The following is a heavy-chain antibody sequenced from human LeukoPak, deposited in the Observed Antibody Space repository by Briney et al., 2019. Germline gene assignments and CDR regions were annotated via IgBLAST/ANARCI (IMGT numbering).Heavy chain of an antibody. CDR2: IRYDGSNK. CDR1: GFTFSSYG. D-gene: IGHD3-9*01. CDR3: AKDRYYDIPLDY. J-gene: IGHJ4*02. Sequence: GGSLRLSCAASGFTFSSYGMHWVRQAPGKGLEWVALIRYDGSNKYYADSVKGRFTISRDNSKNTLYLQMNSLRAEDTAVYYCAKDRYYDIPLDYWGQGTLVTVSS. V-gene: IGHV3-30*02.